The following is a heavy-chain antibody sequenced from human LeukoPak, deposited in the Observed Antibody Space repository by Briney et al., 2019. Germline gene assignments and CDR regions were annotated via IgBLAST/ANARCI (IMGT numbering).Heavy chain of an antibody. V-gene: IGHV3-7*01. Sequence: GGSLRLSCAGSGFSFSSNWMSWFRQTPGEGLEWVAHIKPDGSETYYVDSVKGRFTISRDNAKNSVYLQMNRLRAEDTALYYCATMVSVAGDSWGQGTLVTVSS. CDR3: ATMVSVAGDS. D-gene: IGHD6-19*01. CDR2: IKPDGSET. CDR1: GFSFSSNW. J-gene: IGHJ5*01.